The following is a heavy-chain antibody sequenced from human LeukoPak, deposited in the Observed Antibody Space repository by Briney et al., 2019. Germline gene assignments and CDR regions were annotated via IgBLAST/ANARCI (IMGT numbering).Heavy chain of an antibody. CDR1: GFTFSSYG. J-gene: IGHJ6*02. CDR3: AKDAPRIAAVSYYYYYYGMDV. CDR2: IRYDGSNK. D-gene: IGHD6-13*01. Sequence: GGSLRLSCAASGFTFSSYGMHSVRQAPGKGLEWVAFIRYDGSNKYYADSVKGRFTISRDNSKNTLYLQMNSLRAEDTAVYYCAKDAPRIAAVSYYYYYYGMDVWGQGNTVTVSS. V-gene: IGHV3-30*02.